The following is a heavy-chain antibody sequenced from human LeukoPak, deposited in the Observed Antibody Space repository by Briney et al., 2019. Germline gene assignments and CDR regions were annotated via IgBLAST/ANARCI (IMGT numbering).Heavy chain of an antibody. J-gene: IGHJ1*01. CDR3: AKDPPSFHH. Sequence: PGGSLRLSCAASGFIFTNYFMSWVRQAPGKGLEWVASIKHDGSEKYYVDSVRGRFTISRDNAKNSLYLQMNSLRAEDTAIYYCAKDPPSFHHWGQGTLVTVSS. CDR2: IKHDGSEK. V-gene: IGHV3-7*01. CDR1: GFIFTNYF.